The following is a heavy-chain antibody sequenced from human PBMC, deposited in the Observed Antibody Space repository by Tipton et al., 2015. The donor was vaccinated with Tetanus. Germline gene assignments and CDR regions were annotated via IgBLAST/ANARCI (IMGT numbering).Heavy chain of an antibody. Sequence: TLSLTCTVSGGSISSDGAYWSWIRHHTGEGLEWIGYISNSGSTYYNPSLKSPVTISVDTSKNQFSLTVSSVTGADTAVYYCARVVPYYYDTSGHHGEYFQEWGQGTQVIVSS. CDR2: ISNSGST. J-gene: IGHJ1*01. V-gene: IGHV4-31*01. CDR1: GGSISSDGAY. D-gene: IGHD3-22*01. CDR3: ARVVPYYYDTSGHHGEYFQE.